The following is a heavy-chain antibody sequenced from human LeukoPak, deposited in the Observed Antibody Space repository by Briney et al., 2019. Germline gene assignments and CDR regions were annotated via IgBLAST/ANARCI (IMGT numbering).Heavy chain of an antibody. CDR2: IKHSGTT. Sequence: SETLSLTCAVYVGSFSGYYWSWSRQRPGKGVEWSGEIKHSGTTNHSQSLTSRVTISVATSKTPFSLKLSSVSAADTAVYYCARGRGVHAAMDAEKSVLGNDYWGQGTLVTVSS. V-gene: IGHV4-34*01. CDR1: VGSFSGYY. D-gene: IGHD2-2*01. CDR3: ARGRGVHAAMDAEKSVLGNDY. J-gene: IGHJ4*02.